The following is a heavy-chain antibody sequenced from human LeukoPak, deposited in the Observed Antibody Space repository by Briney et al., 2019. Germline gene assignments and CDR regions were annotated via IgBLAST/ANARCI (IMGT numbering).Heavy chain of an antibody. V-gene: IGHV3-49*04. CDR1: GFTLGDYA. CDR3: TRWGYYYGMDV. D-gene: IGHD3-16*01. Sequence: QPGRSLRLSCTASGFTLGDYAMSWVRQAPGKGLEWVGFIRSKAYGGTTEYAASVKGRFTIPRDDSKSIAYLQMNSLKTEDTAVYYCTRWGYYYGMDVWGQGTTVTVSS. CDR2: IRSKAYGGTT. J-gene: IGHJ6*02.